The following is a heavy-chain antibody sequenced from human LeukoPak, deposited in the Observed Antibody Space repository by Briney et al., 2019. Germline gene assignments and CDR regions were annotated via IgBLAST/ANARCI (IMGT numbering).Heavy chain of an antibody. D-gene: IGHD4-17*01. CDR1: GGSISSGGYY. CDR3: ARATTVTNAWFDP. V-gene: IGHV4-31*03. J-gene: IGHJ5*02. Sequence: SETPSLTCTVSGGSISSGGYYWSWIRQHPGKGLEWIGYIYYSGSTYYNPSLKSRVTISVDTSKNQFSLKLSSVTAADTAVYYCARATTVTNAWFDPWGQGTLVTVSS. CDR2: IYYSGST.